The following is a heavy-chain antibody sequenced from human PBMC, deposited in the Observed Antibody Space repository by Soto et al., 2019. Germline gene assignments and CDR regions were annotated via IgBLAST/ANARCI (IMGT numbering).Heavy chain of an antibody. CDR2: ISTSGNTI. Sequence: QVQLVESGGGLVKPGGPLRLSCAASGFTFSDYYMSWIRQAPGKGLEWLSYISTSGNTIYYVDSVKGRFTISRDNAKNSLYLQMNSLRAEDTAVYYCARDYYYGSGSTTFDIWGQGTMVTVSS. CDR1: GFTFSDYY. D-gene: IGHD3-10*01. V-gene: IGHV3-11*01. CDR3: ARDYYYGSGSTTFDI. J-gene: IGHJ3*02.